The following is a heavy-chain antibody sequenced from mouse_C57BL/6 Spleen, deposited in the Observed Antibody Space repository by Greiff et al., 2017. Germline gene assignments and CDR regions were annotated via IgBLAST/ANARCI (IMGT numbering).Heavy chain of an antibody. CDR1: GYTFTSYW. Sequence: VQLQQPGAELVRPGSSVKLSCKASGYTFTSYWMHWVKQRPIQGLEWIGNIDPSDSETHYNQKFKDKATLTVDKSSSTAYMQLSSLTSEDSAVYYCARVHYGSSPYWYFDVWGTGTTVTVSS. J-gene: IGHJ1*03. V-gene: IGHV1-52*01. CDR3: ARVHYGSSPYWYFDV. CDR2: IDPSDSET. D-gene: IGHD1-1*01.